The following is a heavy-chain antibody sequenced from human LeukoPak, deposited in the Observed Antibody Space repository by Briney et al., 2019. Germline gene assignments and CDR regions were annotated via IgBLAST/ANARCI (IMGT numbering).Heavy chain of an antibody. CDR3: TKGGYNTSWYWFF. J-gene: IGHJ4*02. CDR2: ISSRSNDI. CDR1: GFTFSDQY. D-gene: IGHD2-8*02. V-gene: IGHV3-11*06. Sequence: PGGSLRLSCAASGFTFSDQYMAWIRQAPGKGLEWAAQISSRSNDINYADSVKGRFTISRDNAKNSVYLQMNSLRVEDTAVYYCTKGGYNTSWYWFFRGQGTLVIVSS.